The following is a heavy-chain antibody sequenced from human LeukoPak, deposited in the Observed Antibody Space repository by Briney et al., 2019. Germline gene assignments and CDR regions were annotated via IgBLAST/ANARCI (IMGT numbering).Heavy chain of an antibody. J-gene: IGHJ3*02. CDR3: ARAPAPVYGPAHAFDI. Sequence: GGSLRLSCAASGFTFSSYAMSWVRQAPGKGLEWVSAISGSGGSTYYADSVKGRFTISRDNSKNTLYLQMNSLRAEDTAVYYCARAPAPVYGPAHAFDIWGQGTMVTVSS. V-gene: IGHV3-23*01. D-gene: IGHD3-10*01. CDR2: ISGSGGST. CDR1: GFTFSSYA.